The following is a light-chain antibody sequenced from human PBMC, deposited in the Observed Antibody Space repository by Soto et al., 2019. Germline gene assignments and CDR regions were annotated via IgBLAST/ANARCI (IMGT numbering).Light chain of an antibody. CDR2: VAS. V-gene: IGKV3-15*01. CDR1: QSDSSN. Sequence: IVMTRSPATLSVSPGERAALTCRASQSDSSNLAWYQQKPGQTPKLLIYVASTRATGIPARFSGSGSGTEFTLTISSLQSEDFAVYYCQQYNVWPLTFGGGTKVEFK. CDR3: QQYNVWPLT. J-gene: IGKJ4*01.